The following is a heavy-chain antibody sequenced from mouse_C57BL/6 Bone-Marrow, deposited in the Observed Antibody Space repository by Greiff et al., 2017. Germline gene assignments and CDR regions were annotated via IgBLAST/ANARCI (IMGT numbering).Heavy chain of an antibody. CDR2: IYYSGTI. CDR3: ARYGSSLRYFDY. CDR1: GISITTGNYR. Sequence: EVHLVESGPGLVKPSQTVFLTCTVTGISITTGNYRWSWIRQFPGNKLEWIGYIYYSGTITYNPSLTSRTTITRDTPKNQFFLEMNSLTAEDTATYYGARYGSSLRYFDYWGQGTTLTVSS. J-gene: IGHJ2*01. D-gene: IGHD1-1*01. V-gene: IGHV3-5*01.